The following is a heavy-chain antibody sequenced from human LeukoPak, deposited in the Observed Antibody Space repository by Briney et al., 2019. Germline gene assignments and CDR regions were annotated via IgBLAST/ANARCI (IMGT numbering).Heavy chain of an antibody. Sequence: VASVKVSCKASGYTFTGYYMHWVRQAPGQGLEWMGRINPNSGGTNYAQKFQGRVTMTRDTSISTAYMELSRLRSDDTAVYYCARDLYDDSWSGDYWGQGTLVTVSS. CDR3: ARDLYDDSWSGDY. J-gene: IGHJ4*02. CDR2: INPNSGGT. CDR1: GYTFTGYY. D-gene: IGHD3-3*01. V-gene: IGHV1-2*06.